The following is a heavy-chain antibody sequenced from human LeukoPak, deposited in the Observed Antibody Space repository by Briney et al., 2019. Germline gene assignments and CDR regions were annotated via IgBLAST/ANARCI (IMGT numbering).Heavy chain of an antibody. CDR3: AIIKVAAAGSKSNWFDP. V-gene: IGHV1-69*02. D-gene: IGHD6-13*01. J-gene: IGHJ5*02. Sequence: VASVKVSCKASGYTFTGYYMHWVRQAPGQGLEWMGRIIPILGIANYAQKFQGRVTITADKSTSTAYMELSSLRSEDTAVYYCAIIKVAAAGSKSNWFDPWGQGTLVAVSS. CDR2: IIPILGIA. CDR1: GYTFTGYY.